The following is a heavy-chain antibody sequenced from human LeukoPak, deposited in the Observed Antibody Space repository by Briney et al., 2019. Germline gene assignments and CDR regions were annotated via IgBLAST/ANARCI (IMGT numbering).Heavy chain of an antibody. D-gene: IGHD2-15*01. CDR3: ARDLSATARAYDY. CDR2: ITISGTYI. CDR1: GFILSDYN. Sequence: PGGSLRLSCAASGFILSDYNMNWVRQAPGKGLEWVSFITISGTYITYADSVKGRFTISRDNAKNSLYLQMNSLRAEDTAYCARDLSATARAYDYWGQGTLVTVSS. V-gene: IGHV3-21*01. J-gene: IGHJ4*02.